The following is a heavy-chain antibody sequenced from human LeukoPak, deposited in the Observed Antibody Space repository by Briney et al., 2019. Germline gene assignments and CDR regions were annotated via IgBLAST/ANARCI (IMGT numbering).Heavy chain of an antibody. V-gene: IGHV3-21*01. Sequence: GGSLRLSCAASGFTFNMYSMNWVLQAPGKGLEWVSSISSSSSYIYYVDSLKGRFTISRDNAKNSLYLQMNSLRAEDTAVYYCATLGENGFDIWGQGTMDTVSS. CDR1: GFTFNMYS. D-gene: IGHD3-16*01. J-gene: IGHJ3*02. CDR2: ISSSSSYI. CDR3: ATLGENGFDI.